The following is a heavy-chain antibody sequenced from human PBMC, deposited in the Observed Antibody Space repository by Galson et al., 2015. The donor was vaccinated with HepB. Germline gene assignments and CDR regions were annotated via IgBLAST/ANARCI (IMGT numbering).Heavy chain of an antibody. Sequence: SLRLSCAASGFIFSNYAVHWVRQAPGKGLEWVAVVSYDGASKYYADSVRGRWTIARDDSKNTVSLYMNSLRPDDTAVYYCARDGPDYGGHSASLDYWGQGTLVTVSS. V-gene: IGHV3-30*04. J-gene: IGHJ4*02. CDR3: ARDGPDYGGHSASLDY. CDR1: GFIFSNYA. CDR2: VSYDGASK. D-gene: IGHD4-23*01.